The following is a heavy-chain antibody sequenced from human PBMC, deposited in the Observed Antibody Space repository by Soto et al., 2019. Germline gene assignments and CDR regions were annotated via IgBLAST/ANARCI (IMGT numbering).Heavy chain of an antibody. CDR2: ISSSSSYI. CDR3: ARSRPPNWFDP. V-gene: IGHV3-21*01. Sequence: GGSLRLSCAASGFTFSSYSMNWVRQAPGKGLEWVSSISSSSSYIYYADSVKGRFTISRDNAKNSLYLQMNSLRAEDTAVYYCARSRPPNWFDPWGQGTRVTVSS. J-gene: IGHJ5*02. CDR1: GFTFSSYS.